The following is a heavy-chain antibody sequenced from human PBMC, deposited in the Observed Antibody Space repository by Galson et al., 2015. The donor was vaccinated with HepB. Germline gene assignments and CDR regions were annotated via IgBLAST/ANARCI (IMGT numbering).Heavy chain of an antibody. CDR3: ASPLGDDDFDI. J-gene: IGHJ3*02. Sequence: SLRLSCAASGFTFSSYSMNWVRQAPGKGLEWVSSISSSSRYIYYADSVKGRFTISRDNAKNSLYRQMNCLRAEVTAVYYCASPLGDDDFDIWGQGTMVTVS. D-gene: IGHD2-21*01. V-gene: IGHV3-21*01. CDR1: GFTFSSYS. CDR2: ISSSSRYI.